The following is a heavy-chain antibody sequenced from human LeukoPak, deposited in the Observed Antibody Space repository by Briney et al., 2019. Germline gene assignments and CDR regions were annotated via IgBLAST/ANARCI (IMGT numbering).Heavy chain of an antibody. CDR1: GYTFTSYY. D-gene: IGHD1-26*01. J-gene: IGHJ4*02. Sequence: ASVKVSCKASGYTFTSYYMHWVRQAPGQGLEWMGIINPSGGSTSYAQKFQGRVTMTRDTSISTAYMELSRLRSDDTAVYYCARVGSLWELRLSLGYWGQGTLVIVSS. CDR3: ARVGSLWELRLSLGY. CDR2: INPSGGST. V-gene: IGHV1-46*01.